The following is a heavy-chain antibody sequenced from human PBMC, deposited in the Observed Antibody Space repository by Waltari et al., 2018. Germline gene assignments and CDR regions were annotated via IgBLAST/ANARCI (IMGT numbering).Heavy chain of an antibody. CDR1: GGPFPDYS. V-gene: IGHV4-34*01. D-gene: IGHD7-27*01. CDR2: ISHSGVT. CDR3: ARTWGNSPPLGWFDP. J-gene: IGHJ5*01. Sequence: QVQLHQWGAGLLKPSDTLSLTCAVSGGPFPDYSWSWIRQPPGKGLEWIGEISHSGVTHYNPSLRSRVTMSVDTIKKQFSLMLTSVTAADTAVYFCARTWGNSPPLGWFDPWGRGTRVTISS.